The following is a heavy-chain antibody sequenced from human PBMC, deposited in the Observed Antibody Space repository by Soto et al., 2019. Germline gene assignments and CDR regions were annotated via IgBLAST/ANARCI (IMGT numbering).Heavy chain of an antibody. CDR2: ISAYNGNT. J-gene: IGHJ4*02. D-gene: IGHD1-7*01. Sequence: QVQFVQSGAEVKMPGASVKVSCKASGYTFTSTGIAWVRQAPGQGLEWMGWISAYNGNTNYAQTLQGRVTMTTDTSTSTAYMELRGLRSDDTAVYYCARLSLKWAVKTWDYPKNYFDYWGQGTPVTVSS. V-gene: IGHV1-18*01. CDR3: ARLSLKWAVKTWDYPKNYFDY. CDR1: GYTFTSTG.